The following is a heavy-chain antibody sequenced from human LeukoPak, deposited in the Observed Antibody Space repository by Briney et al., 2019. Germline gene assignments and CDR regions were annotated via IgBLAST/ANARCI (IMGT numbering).Heavy chain of an antibody. D-gene: IGHD2-2*01. CDR3: ARAIVVVPAPGYYYGMDV. Sequence: SETLSLTCAVYGGSFSGYYWSWIRQPPGKGLEWIGEINHSGSTNYNPSLKSRVTISVDTSKNQFSLKLSSVTAADTAVYYCARAIVVVPAPGYYYGMDVWGQGTTVTVSS. V-gene: IGHV4-34*01. CDR1: GGSFSGYY. CDR2: INHSGST. J-gene: IGHJ6*02.